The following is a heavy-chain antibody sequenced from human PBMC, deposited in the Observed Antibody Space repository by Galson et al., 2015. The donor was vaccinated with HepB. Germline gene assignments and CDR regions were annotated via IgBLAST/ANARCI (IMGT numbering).Heavy chain of an antibody. CDR3: ARDHPLRMGKDYYYYYMDV. Sequence: SLRLSCAASGFTFSSYAMHWVRQAPGKGLEWVAVISYDGSNKYYADSVKGRFTISRDNSKNTLYLQMNSLRAEDTAVYYCARDHPLRMGKDYYYYYMDVWGKGTTVTVSS. CDR2: ISYDGSNK. J-gene: IGHJ6*03. D-gene: IGHD3-16*01. CDR1: GFTFSSYA. V-gene: IGHV3-30-3*01.